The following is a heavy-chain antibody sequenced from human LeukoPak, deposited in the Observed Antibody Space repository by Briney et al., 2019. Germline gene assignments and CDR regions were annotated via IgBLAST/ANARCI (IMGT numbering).Heavy chain of an antibody. J-gene: IGHJ4*02. CDR3: AKDIAGSFDY. CDR1: GFTFDDYA. Sequence: PGGSLRLSCAASGFTFDDYAMHWVRQAPGKGLEWVSGISWNSGSIGYADSVKGRFTISRDNAKNPLYLQMNSLRAEDTALYYCAKDIAGSFDYWGQGTLVTVSS. CDR2: ISWNSGSI. V-gene: IGHV3-9*01.